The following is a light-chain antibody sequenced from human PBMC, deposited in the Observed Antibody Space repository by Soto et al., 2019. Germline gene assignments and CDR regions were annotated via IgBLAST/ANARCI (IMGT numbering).Light chain of an antibody. CDR3: QQSFTTPLT. Sequence: DIQMTQSPSSVSASVGDRVTITCRANQSISNYLNWYQQKPGEAPTLLIYVASSLQSGVPSRFSVSGSGTDFTLTISSLQPEDFASYHCQQSFTTPLTFGGGTKVEIK. V-gene: IGKV1-39*01. J-gene: IGKJ4*01. CDR2: VAS. CDR1: QSISNY.